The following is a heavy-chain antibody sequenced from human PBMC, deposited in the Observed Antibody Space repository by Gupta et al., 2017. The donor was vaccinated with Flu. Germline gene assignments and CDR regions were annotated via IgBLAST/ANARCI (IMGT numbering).Heavy chain of an antibody. V-gene: IGHV3-23*01. CDR2: ISGSGGST. D-gene: IGHD2-15*01. Sequence: LSAISGSGGSTYYADSVKGRFTISRDNSKNTLYLQMNSLRAEDTAVYYCAKDGYCSGGSCYGEWLLPRAEYFQHWGQGTLVTVSS. CDR3: AKDGYCSGGSCYGEWLLPRAEYFQH. J-gene: IGHJ1*01.